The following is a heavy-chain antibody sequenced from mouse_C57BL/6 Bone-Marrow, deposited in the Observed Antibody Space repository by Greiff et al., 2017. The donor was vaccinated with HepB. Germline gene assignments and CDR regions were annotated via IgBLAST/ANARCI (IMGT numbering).Heavy chain of an antibody. J-gene: IGHJ2*01. Sequence: QVQLQQPGAELVKPGASVKLSCKASGYTFTSYWMHWVKQRPGQGLEWIGMIHPNSGSTNYNEKFKSKATLTVDKSSSTAYMQLSSLTSEDSAVYYCARTTMVTTEGVDYWGQGTTLTVSS. CDR1: GYTFTSYW. D-gene: IGHD2-2*01. V-gene: IGHV1-64*01. CDR2: IHPNSGST. CDR3: ARTTMVTTEGVDY.